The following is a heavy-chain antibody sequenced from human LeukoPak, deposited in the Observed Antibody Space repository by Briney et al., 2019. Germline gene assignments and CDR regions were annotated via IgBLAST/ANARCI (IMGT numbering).Heavy chain of an antibody. J-gene: IGHJ4*02. Sequence: PGGSLRLSCAASGFMFSTFAMSWVRQAPGKGLEWISSINSYGDSTSQADSVKGRFTISRDNSKNTLYLQMNSLRAEDTAIYFCAKDQKATYGSGSAEEGDYWGQGTLVTVSS. CDR1: GFMFSTFA. CDR3: AKDQKATYGSGSAEEGDY. D-gene: IGHD3-10*01. CDR2: INSYGDST. V-gene: IGHV3-23*01.